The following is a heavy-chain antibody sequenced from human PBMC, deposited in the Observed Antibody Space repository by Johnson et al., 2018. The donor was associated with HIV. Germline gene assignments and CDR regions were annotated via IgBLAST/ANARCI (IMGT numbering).Heavy chain of an antibody. CDR1: GFTFSSYG. V-gene: IGHV3-33*06. D-gene: IGHD5-12*01. J-gene: IGHJ3*02. CDR3: AKGEVGDIVATIEPTFDI. CDR2: IWYDGSNN. Sequence: QVQLMESGGGVVQPGRSLRLSCVVSGFTFSSYGMHWVRQAPGKGLEWVAVIWYDGSNNYYADSVKGRFTISRDNSKNTVYLQMNSLRAEDTAVYYCAKGEVGDIVATIEPTFDIWGQGTMVTVSS.